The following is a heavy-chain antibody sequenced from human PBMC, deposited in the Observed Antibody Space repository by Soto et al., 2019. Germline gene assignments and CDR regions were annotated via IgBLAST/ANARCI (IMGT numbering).Heavy chain of an antibody. CDR1: GFSLSTGGMG. Sequence: QITLKESGPTLVKPTQTLTLTCTFSGFSLSTGGMGVGWIRQPPGKALEWLALIYWDGDRRYRPSLMSRLTIAKDTSKNQVVLTMTNIDPVDTATYYCVHSRCGGDCLQSYSSHSYYGMDIWGQGTTVTVSS. CDR2: IYWDGDR. D-gene: IGHD2-21*02. J-gene: IGHJ6*02. CDR3: VHSRCGGDCLQSYSSHSYYGMDI. V-gene: IGHV2-5*02.